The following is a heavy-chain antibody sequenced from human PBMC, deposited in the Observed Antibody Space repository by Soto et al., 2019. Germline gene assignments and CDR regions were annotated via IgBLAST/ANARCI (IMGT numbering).Heavy chain of an antibody. D-gene: IGHD3-10*01. CDR3: ARAPYGSGTKPYYFDY. CDR1: GGSISSYY. Sequence: SETLSLTCTVSGGSISSYYWSWIRQPPGKGLEWIGFIYNSGSTNYNPSLKSRVTISMDTSRNQFSLILSSVTAADTAVYYCARAPYGSGTKPYYFDYWGQGTLVTVS. J-gene: IGHJ4*02. V-gene: IGHV4-59*01. CDR2: IYNSGST.